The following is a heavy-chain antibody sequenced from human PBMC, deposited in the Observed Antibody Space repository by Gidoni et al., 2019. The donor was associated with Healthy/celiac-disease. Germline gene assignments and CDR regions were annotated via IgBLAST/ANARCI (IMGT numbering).Heavy chain of an antibody. Sequence: EVQLVESGGGLVKPGGSLRLSCAASGFPFSSYSMNWVRQAPGKGLEWVSSISSSSSYIYYADSVKGRFTISRDNAKNSLYLQMNSLRAEDTAVYYCATSESMVGEFDYWGQGTLVTVSS. V-gene: IGHV3-21*01. D-gene: IGHD3-10*02. CDR2: ISSSSSYI. CDR1: GFPFSSYS. CDR3: ATSESMVGEFDY. J-gene: IGHJ4*02.